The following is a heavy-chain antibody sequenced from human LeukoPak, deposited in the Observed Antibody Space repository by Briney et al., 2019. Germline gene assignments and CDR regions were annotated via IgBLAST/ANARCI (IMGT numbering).Heavy chain of an antibody. Sequence: PGGSLRLSCAASGFTFSSYSMNWVRQAPGKGLEWVSSISSSSSYIYYADSVKGRFTISRDTSTNTVYLQMNSLKAEDTALYSCATLYHDHGAYWGQGALVTVSA. D-gene: IGHD4-17*01. CDR3: ATLYHDHGAY. V-gene: IGHV3-21*04. CDR1: GFTFSSYS. CDR2: ISSSSSYI. J-gene: IGHJ4*02.